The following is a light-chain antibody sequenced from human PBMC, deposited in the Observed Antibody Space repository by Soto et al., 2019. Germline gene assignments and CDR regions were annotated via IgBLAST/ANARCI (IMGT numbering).Light chain of an antibody. V-gene: IGKV1-39*01. CDR1: QSISSS. CDR2: AAS. Sequence: DIEMTQSPSSLSASVGETITITCRASQSISSSLNWFQHSPGQPPKLLLFAASNLHDGVPPRFSGSGSGTSFSLTIRSLQPEDFATYYCQQSFNLPRTFGPGTRVEFK. CDR3: QQSFNLPRT. J-gene: IGKJ1*01.